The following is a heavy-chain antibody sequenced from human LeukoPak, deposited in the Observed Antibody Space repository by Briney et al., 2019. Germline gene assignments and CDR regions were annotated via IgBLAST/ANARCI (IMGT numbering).Heavy chain of an antibody. CDR2: ITTGDGNT. J-gene: IGHJ4*02. Sequence: LTGGSLRLSCTASGFTFSSYTMTWVRQAPGKGLKWVSTITTGDGNTYYADSVKGRFTVSRDDSKITLYLQMNSLRAEDTAVYYCAKDGGLWVSAHWGDSWGRGTLVTVSS. CDR3: AKDGGLWVSAHWGDS. V-gene: IGHV3-23*01. CDR1: GFTFSSYT. D-gene: IGHD7-27*01.